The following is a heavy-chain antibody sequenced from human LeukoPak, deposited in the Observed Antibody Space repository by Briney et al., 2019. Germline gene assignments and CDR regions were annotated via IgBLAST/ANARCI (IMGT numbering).Heavy chain of an antibody. Sequence: GGSLRLSCTASGFTFGDYAMSWVRQAPGKGLGWVGFIRSKDYGGTTEYAAYVKGRFTISRDDSKSIAYMQMNSLKTEDTAVYYCTSLGWFGRGQGTLVTVSS. D-gene: IGHD3-10*01. J-gene: IGHJ4*02. CDR2: IRSKDYGGTT. CDR3: TSLGWFG. CDR1: GFTFGDYA. V-gene: IGHV3-49*04.